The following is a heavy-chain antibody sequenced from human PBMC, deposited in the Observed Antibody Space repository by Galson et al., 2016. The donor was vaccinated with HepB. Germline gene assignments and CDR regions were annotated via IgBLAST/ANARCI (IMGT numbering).Heavy chain of an antibody. D-gene: IGHD3-10*02. CDR2: DSMDGRRK. V-gene: IGHV3-30*18. CDR1: GFLFRGYG. Sequence: SLRLSCAGSGFLFRGYGMHRVRQAPGKGPEWVAADSMDGRRKFYSDSVRGRFTISRDNSNNMLFLQMDSLRPDDTAVYYCAKRHEFCPPVGCSVDYWGQGTLVSVSS. J-gene: IGHJ4*02. CDR3: AKRHEFCPPVGCSVDY.